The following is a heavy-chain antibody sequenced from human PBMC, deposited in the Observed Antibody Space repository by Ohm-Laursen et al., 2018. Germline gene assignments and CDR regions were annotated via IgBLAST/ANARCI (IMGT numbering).Heavy chain of an antibody. CDR2: IYYSGST. CDR3: ARNTYSGYDYWYFDL. V-gene: IGHV4-31*03. J-gene: IGHJ2*01. CDR1: GGPISSGGYY. D-gene: IGHD5-12*01. Sequence: TLSLTCTVSGGPISSGGYYWSWIRQHPGKGLEWIGYIYYSGSTYYNPSLKSRVTISVDTSKNQFSLKLSSVTAADTAVYYCARNTYSGYDYWYFDLWGRGTLVTVSS.